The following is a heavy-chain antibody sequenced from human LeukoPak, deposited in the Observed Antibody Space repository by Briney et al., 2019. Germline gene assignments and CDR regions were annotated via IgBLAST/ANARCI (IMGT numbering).Heavy chain of an antibody. D-gene: IGHD6-13*01. J-gene: IGHJ4*02. CDR2: ISHNGETK. CDR3: ARDRHGYFDY. CDR1: GFTFSDHY. V-gene: IGHV3-11*01. Sequence: PGGSLRLSCAASGFTFSDHYMIWLRQAPGKGLEAISYISHNGETKYYADSVKGRLSISRDNAKSSLYLQMNSLRVEDTAVHYCARDRHGYFDYWGQGTLVTVSS.